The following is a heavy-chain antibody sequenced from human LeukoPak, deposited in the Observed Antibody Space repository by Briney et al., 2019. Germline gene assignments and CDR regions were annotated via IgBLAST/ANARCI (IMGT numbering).Heavy chain of an antibody. V-gene: IGHV3-23*01. Sequence: GGSLRHSCAASGFTFSSSAMSWVRQAPGKGLEWVSAISNNGGYTYYADSVQGRFTISRDNSKSTLCLQMNSLRAEDTAVYYCAKQLGYCSDGSCYFPYWGQGTLVTVSS. J-gene: IGHJ4*02. CDR3: AKQLGYCSDGSCYFPY. CDR1: GFTFSSSA. D-gene: IGHD2-15*01. CDR2: ISNNGGYT.